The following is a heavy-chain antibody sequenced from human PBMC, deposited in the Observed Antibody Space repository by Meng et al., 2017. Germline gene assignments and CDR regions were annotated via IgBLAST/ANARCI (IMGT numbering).Heavy chain of an antibody. D-gene: IGHD3-16*01. Sequence: ADLVQCGDAVKNPGDSEKVFCNAFAYAFTGYDMHWVRQAAGQGLEWMGRINPNSGGTNYAQKFQGRVTMTRDTSISTAYMELSRLRSDDTAVYYCARGALDYPRLCSWGQGTLVTVSS. CDR2: INPNSGGT. V-gene: IGHV1-2*06. J-gene: IGHJ5*02. CDR3: ARGALDYPRLCS. CDR1: AYAFTGYD.